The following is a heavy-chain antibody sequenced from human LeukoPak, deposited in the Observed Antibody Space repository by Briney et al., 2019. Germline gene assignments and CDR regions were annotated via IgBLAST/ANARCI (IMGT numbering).Heavy chain of an antibody. CDR2: IYSGGST. D-gene: IGHD1-26*01. V-gene: IGHV3-53*01. CDR1: GFSVGTTY. J-gene: IGHJ4*02. CDR3: AREYSGSYYFDS. Sequence: PGGSLRLSCAASGFSVGTTYMSWVRQAPGKGLEWVSVIYSGGSTYSADSVKGRFTISRDNSKNTLYLQMNSLRAEDTAVYYCAREYSGSYYFDSWGQGTLVTVSS.